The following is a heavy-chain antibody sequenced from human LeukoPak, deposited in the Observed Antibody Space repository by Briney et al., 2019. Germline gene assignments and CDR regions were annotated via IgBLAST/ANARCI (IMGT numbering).Heavy chain of an antibody. CDR3: ARISQGDGYNFPDY. CDR1: GGSIRSYF. Sequence: SETLSLTCTVSGGSIRSYFWSWIRQPPGKGLEWFGYIYSSGSANYNPSLKSLVTISLDTPKNQISQKLSSVTAADTAMYYCARISQGDGYNFPDYWGQGTLVTVSS. CDR2: IYSSGSA. D-gene: IGHD5-24*01. V-gene: IGHV4-59*01. J-gene: IGHJ4*01.